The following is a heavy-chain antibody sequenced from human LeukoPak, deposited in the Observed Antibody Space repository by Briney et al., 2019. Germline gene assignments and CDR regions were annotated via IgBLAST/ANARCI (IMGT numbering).Heavy chain of an antibody. Sequence: GGSLRLSCTASGFTSVNYAMSWVRQAPGKGPEWVSAISGGGGTTYYADSVKGRFTISRDNAKNSLYLQMNSLRAEDTAVYYCAELGITMIGGVWGKGTTVTISS. CDR3: AELGITMIGGV. CDR1: GFTSVNYA. V-gene: IGHV3-23*01. D-gene: IGHD3-10*02. J-gene: IGHJ6*04. CDR2: ISGGGGTT.